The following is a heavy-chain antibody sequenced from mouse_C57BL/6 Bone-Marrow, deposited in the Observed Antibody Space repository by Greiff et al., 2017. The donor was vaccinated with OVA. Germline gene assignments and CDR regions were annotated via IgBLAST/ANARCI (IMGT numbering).Heavy chain of an antibody. J-gene: IGHJ1*03. D-gene: IGHD1-1*01. V-gene: IGHV1-82*01. CDR2: IYPGDGDT. CDR3: ARSPVYYYGSSYDWYFDD. CDR1: GYAFSSSW. Sequence: QVQLQQSGPELVKPGASVKISCKASGYAFSSSWMNWVKQRPGKGLEWIGRIYPGDGDTNYNGKFKGKATLTADKSSSTAYMQLSSLTSEDSAVYFCARSPVYYYGSSYDWYFDDWGTGTTVTVSS.